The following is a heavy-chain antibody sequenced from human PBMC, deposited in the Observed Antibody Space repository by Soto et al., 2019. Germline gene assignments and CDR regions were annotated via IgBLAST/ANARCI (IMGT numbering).Heavy chain of an antibody. CDR1: GYTFTGYY. CDR2: INPNSGGT. D-gene: IGHD2-15*01. CDR3: AILGGERGYCSGGSCPFDY. J-gene: IGHJ4*02. Sequence: QVQLVQSGAEVKKPGASVKVSCKASGYTFTGYYMHWGRQAPGQGLEWMGWINPNSGGTNYAQKFQGWVTMTRDTSISTAYMELSRLRSDDTAVYYCAILGGERGYCSGGSCPFDYWGQGTLVTVSS. V-gene: IGHV1-2*04.